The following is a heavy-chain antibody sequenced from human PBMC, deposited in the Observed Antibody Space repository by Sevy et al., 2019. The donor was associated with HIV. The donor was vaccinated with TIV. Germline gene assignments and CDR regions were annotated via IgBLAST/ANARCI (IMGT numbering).Heavy chain of an antibody. D-gene: IGHD3-9*01. J-gene: IGHJ4*02. CDR2: ISAYNGNT. CDR3: ARGSSSQVLRYFDWLLSFDY. CDR1: GYTFTSYG. Sequence: APVKVSCKASGYTFTSYGISWVRQAPGQGLEWMGWISAYNGNTNYAQKLQGRVTMTTDTSTSTAYMELRSLRSDDTAVYYCARGSSSQVLRYFDWLLSFDYWGQGTLVTVSS. V-gene: IGHV1-18*01.